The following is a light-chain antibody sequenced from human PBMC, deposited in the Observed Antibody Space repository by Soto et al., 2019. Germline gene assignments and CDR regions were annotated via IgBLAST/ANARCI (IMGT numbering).Light chain of an antibody. CDR2: GAS. J-gene: IGKJ1*01. CDR1: QSFSSTF. Sequence: EILLTQSPDSLSLSPGDRATLSCRASQSFSSTFFAWYQQKPGQAPRLLIYGASSRATDIPDRLSGSGSGTDFTLTISRLEPEKFAVYYCQQYASSVTFGQGTKVEIK. CDR3: QQYASSVT. V-gene: IGKV3-20*01.